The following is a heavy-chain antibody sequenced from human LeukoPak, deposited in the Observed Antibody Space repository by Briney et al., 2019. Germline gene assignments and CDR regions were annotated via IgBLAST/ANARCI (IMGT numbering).Heavy chain of an antibody. J-gene: IGHJ6*03. D-gene: IGHD2-2*01. Sequence: GGSLRFSCAASGFTFDSYAMTWVRQAPGKGLEWVSSISGGGGITNYADSVKGRFTISRDNSKYTLFLQMNSLRAEDTAVYYCAKYGVDCSSTSCYPLYYMDVWGKGTTVTVSS. CDR2: ISGGGGIT. V-gene: IGHV3-23*01. CDR3: AKYGVDCSSTSCYPLYYMDV. CDR1: GFTFDSYA.